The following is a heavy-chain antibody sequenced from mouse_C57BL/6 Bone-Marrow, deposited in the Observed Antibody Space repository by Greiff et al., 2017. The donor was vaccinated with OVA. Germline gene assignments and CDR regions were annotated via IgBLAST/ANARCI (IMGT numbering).Heavy chain of an antibody. CDR3: TRKDIYYYGSSYVYYFDY. Sequence: VKVVESGAELVRPGASVTLSCKASGYTFTDYEMHWVKQTPVHGLEWIGAIDPETGGTAYNQKFKGKAILTADKSSSTAYMELRSLTSEDSAVYYCTRKDIYYYGSSYVYYFDYWGQGTTLTVSS. J-gene: IGHJ2*01. CDR2: IDPETGGT. CDR1: GYTFTDYE. D-gene: IGHD1-1*01. V-gene: IGHV1-15*01.